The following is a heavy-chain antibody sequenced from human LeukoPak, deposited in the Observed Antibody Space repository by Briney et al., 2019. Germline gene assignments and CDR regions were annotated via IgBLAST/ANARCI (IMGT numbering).Heavy chain of an antibody. CDR2: ISAYNGNA. CDR1: GYTFTSYG. Sequence: ASVKVSCKASGYTFTSYGISWVRQAPGQGLEWVGWISAYNGNANYAQKLQGRVTMTTDTSTSTAYMELWSLRSDDTAVYYCARVGVEDIVVVPAAAPGVYYFDYWGQGTLVTVSS. V-gene: IGHV1-18*01. J-gene: IGHJ4*02. D-gene: IGHD2-2*01. CDR3: ARVGVEDIVVVPAAAPGVYYFDY.